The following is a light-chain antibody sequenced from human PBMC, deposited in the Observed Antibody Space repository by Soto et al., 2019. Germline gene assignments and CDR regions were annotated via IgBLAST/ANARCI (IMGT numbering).Light chain of an antibody. V-gene: IGKV2-28*01. CDR1: QSLLHSDGYNY. CDR3: MQALQTPLT. Sequence: DIVMTQSPLSLPVTPGEPASISCRSSQSLLHSDGYNYLDWFLQRPGQSPQLLIYLGSSRASGVPDRFSGSGSGTDFTLKISRVEAEDVGVSYCMQALQTPLTFGGGTKVDIK. J-gene: IGKJ4*01. CDR2: LGS.